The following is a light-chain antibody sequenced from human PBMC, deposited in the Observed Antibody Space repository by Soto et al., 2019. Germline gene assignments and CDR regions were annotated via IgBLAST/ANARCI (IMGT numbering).Light chain of an antibody. V-gene: IGKV3-15*01. J-gene: IGKJ1*01. CDR1: QSVSSN. Sequence: EIVMTQSPATLSVSPGERATLSCRASQSVSSNLAWYQQKPGQAPRLLIFDAFTRATGVPARFTGSGSGTDFTLTISSLQSEDFAVYYCQQYNGWPPRTLGQGTKVEIK. CDR3: QQYNGWPPRT. CDR2: DAF.